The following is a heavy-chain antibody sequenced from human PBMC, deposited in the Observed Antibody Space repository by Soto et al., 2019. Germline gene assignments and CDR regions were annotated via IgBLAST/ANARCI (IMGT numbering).Heavy chain of an antibody. J-gene: IGHJ6*02. Sequence: ASVKVSCKASGYIFTGYHMHWVRQAPGQGLEWMGWINPNSGGTKYAQKFQGRVTMTRDTSISTAYMELSSLRSDDTAVYYCAREDLPMYYYGMDVWAQGTTVTVSS. CDR1: GYIFTGYH. CDR2: INPNSGGT. V-gene: IGHV1-2*02. CDR3: AREDLPMYYYGMDV.